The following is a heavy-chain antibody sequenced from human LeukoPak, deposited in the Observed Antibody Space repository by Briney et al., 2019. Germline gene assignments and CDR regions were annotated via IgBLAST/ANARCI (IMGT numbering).Heavy chain of an antibody. CDR2: IIPIFGTA. Sequence: SVKVSCKASGGTFSSYAISWVRQAPGQGLEWMGGIIPIFGTANYAQKFQGRVTITADESTSTAYMELSSLRSEDTAVYYCARDVGGKDAFDIWGQGTMVTVSS. J-gene: IGHJ3*02. V-gene: IGHV1-69*13. CDR1: GGTFSSYA. D-gene: IGHD3-16*01. CDR3: ARDVGGKDAFDI.